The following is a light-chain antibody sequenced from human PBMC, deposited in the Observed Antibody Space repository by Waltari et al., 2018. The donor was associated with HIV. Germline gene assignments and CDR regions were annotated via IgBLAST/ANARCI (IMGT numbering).Light chain of an antibody. V-gene: IGKV1-5*03. CDR1: QSISSG. Sequence: DIQMPQSPSTLSASVGDRVTITCRASQSISSGLAWYQQKPGKAPKLLIYKASSLESGVPSRFSGSGSGTEFTLTISSLQPDDFATYYCQQYNSYLWTFGQGTKVEIK. CDR3: QQYNSYLWT. J-gene: IGKJ1*01. CDR2: KAS.